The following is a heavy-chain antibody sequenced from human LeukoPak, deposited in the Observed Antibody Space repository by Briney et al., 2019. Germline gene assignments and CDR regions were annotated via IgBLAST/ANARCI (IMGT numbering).Heavy chain of an antibody. J-gene: IGHJ6*03. CDR3: ARDYGDYYYYMDV. D-gene: IGHD4-17*01. V-gene: IGHV1-46*01. Sequence: EASVKVSCKASGYTFTSYYMHWVRQAPGQGLEWMGIINPSGGSTSYAQKFQGRVTMTRDMSTSTVYMELSSLRSEDTAVYYCARDYGDYYYYMDVWGKGTTVTVSS. CDR1: GYTFTSYY. CDR2: INPSGGST.